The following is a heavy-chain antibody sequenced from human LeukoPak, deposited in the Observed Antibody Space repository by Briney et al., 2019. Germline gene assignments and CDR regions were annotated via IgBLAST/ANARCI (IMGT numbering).Heavy chain of an antibody. Sequence: PSETLSLTCAVYGGSFSGYYWSWIRQPPGKGLEWIGEINHSGSTNYNPSLKSRVTISVDTSKNQFSLKLSSVTAADTAVYYCARPGVDWDAFDIWGQGTMVTVSS. J-gene: IGHJ3*02. CDR3: ARPGVDWDAFDI. D-gene: IGHD5-12*01. CDR1: GGSFSGYY. CDR2: INHSGST. V-gene: IGHV4-34*01.